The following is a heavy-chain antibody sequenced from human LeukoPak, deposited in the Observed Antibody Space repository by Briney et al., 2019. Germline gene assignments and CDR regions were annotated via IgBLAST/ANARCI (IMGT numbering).Heavy chain of an antibody. CDR3: ARGYCSGGSCYSGTFDY. Sequence: PGGSLRLSCAASGFTFSTYWMSWVRQAPGKGLEWVANIKQDGSEKYYVDSVKGRFTISRDNAKNSLYLQMNSLRAEDTAVYYCARGYCSGGSCYSGTFDYWGQGTLVTVSS. CDR2: IKQDGSEK. CDR1: GFTFSTYW. V-gene: IGHV3-7*01. J-gene: IGHJ4*02. D-gene: IGHD2-15*01.